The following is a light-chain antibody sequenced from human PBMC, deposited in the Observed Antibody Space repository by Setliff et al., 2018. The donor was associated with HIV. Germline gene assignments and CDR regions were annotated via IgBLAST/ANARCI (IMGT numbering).Light chain of an antibody. Sequence: QSVLTQPASVSGSPGQSITISCTGTSSDVGGYNYVSWYQQHPGKAPKLIIYEVSNRPSGLSNRFSGSKSGNTASLTISGLQAEDEADYYCCSYAGSRIFYVFGTGTKVTVL. J-gene: IGLJ1*01. CDR1: SSDVGGYNY. V-gene: IGLV2-23*02. CDR2: EVS. CDR3: CSYAGSRIFYV.